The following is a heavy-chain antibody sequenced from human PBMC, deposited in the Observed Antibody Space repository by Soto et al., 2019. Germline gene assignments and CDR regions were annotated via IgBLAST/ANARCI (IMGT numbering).Heavy chain of an antibody. CDR2: INAGNGNT. CDR1: GYTFTSYA. D-gene: IGHD2-21*01. Sequence: QVQVVQSGAEEKKPGASVKVSCKASGYTFTSYAMHWERQAPGQRLEWMGWINAGNGNTKHSQKFQGRVTITRDTAASTAYMELSSLRPEDTAVYYCARGGEPIDYWGQGTLVTVSS. J-gene: IGHJ4*02. V-gene: IGHV1-3*05. CDR3: ARGGEPIDY.